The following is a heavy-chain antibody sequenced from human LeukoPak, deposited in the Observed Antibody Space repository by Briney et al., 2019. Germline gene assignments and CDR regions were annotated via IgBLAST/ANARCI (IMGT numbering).Heavy chain of an antibody. J-gene: IGHJ5*02. CDR1: SGSFSGYY. CDR2: INHSGST. V-gene: IGHV4-34*01. CDR3: ARKRVYAFRAAPFDP. Sequence: SETLSLTCAVYSGSFSGYYWSWIRQPPGKGLEWIGEINHSGSTNYNPSLKSRVTISVDTSKNQFSLKLSSVTAADTAVYYCARKRVYAFRAAPFDPWGQGTLVTVSS. D-gene: IGHD2-8*01.